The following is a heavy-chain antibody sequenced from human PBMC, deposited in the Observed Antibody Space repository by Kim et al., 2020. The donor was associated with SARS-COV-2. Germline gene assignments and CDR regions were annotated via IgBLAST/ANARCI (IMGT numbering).Heavy chain of an antibody. CDR2: IRGGGGDT. V-gene: IGHV3-23*01. Sequence: GGSLRLSCAASRFTFSNNAMSWVRQAPGKGLEWVSAIRGGGGDTYYTDSVKGRFTISRDNSKNTLFLQMNSLRVEDTAVYYCAKERRFYYDSSGMGENYGMDVCGQGTTFTVSS. D-gene: IGHD3-22*01. J-gene: IGHJ6*02. CDR1: RFTFSNNA. CDR3: AKERRFYYDSSGMGENYGMDV.